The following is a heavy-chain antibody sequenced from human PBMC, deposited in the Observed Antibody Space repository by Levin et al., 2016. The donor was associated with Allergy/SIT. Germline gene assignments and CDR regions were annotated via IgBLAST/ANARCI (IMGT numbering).Heavy chain of an antibody. D-gene: IGHD5/OR15-5a*01. J-gene: IGHJ2*01. CDR1: GGTFSSYA. V-gene: IGHV1-69*04. CDR2: IIPILGVS. CDR3: ARGHVSVPLGP. Sequence: SVKVSCKASGGTFSSYAISWVRQAPGQGLEWMGRIIPILGVSKYAHKFEDRVTITADKSTSTVYMELGSLTSDDTAMYFCARGHVSVPLGPWGRGTLVTVSS.